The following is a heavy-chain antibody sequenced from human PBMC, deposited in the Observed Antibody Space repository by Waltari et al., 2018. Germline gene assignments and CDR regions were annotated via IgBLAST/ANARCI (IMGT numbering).Heavy chain of an antibody. CDR1: GFTFSVYW. J-gene: IGHJ5*02. Sequence: EVHLVESGGGLVQPGGSLRLPGAGPGFTFSVYWMHWVRQPPGKGLVWVSRINNDGRSTSYADSMKGRFTVSRDNAKNTLYLQMNSLTVDDTAVYYCAKDQWFGAWGQGTLVTVSS. CDR3: AKDQWFGA. CDR2: INNDGRST. V-gene: IGHV3-74*01.